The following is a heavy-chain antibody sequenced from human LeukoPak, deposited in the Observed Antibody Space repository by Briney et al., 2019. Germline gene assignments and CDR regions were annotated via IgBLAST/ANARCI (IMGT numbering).Heavy chain of an antibody. Sequence: GGSLRLSCAASGFTFSSYGMHWVRQAPGKGLEWVAVISYDGSNKYYADSVKGRFTISRDNSKNTLYLQMNSLRAEDTAVYYCAKDKGPIHPYFDFWGQGTLVTVSS. CDR2: ISYDGSNK. CDR1: GFTFSSYG. CDR3: AKDKGPIHPYFDF. J-gene: IGHJ4*02. V-gene: IGHV3-30*18.